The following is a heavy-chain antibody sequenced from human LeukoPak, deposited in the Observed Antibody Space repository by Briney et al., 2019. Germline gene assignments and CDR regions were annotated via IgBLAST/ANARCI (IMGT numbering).Heavy chain of an antibody. J-gene: IGHJ4*02. CDR3: ARVAEYHLLYYFDY. D-gene: IGHD2-2*01. V-gene: IGHV1-18*01. CDR2: VSAYNGGT. Sequence: ASVKVSCKASGYTFTSYDINWVRQAPGQGLEWMGWVSAYNGGTNYAQKVQGRVTMTTDTSTSTAYMELRSLRSDDTAVYYCARVAEYHLLYYFDYWGQGTLLTVSS. CDR1: GYTFTSYD.